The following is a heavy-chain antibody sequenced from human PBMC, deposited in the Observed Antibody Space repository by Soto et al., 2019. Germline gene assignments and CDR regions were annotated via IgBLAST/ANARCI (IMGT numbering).Heavy chain of an antibody. V-gene: IGHV4-61*01. CDR2: IYYSGST. Sequence: QVQLQESGPGLVKPSETLSLTCTVSGGSVSSGSYYWSWIRQPPGKGLEWIGYIYYSGSTNYSPSLKSRVTISVDTSKNQFSLKLSSVTAADTAVYYCASGYYDSSGYHDYWGQGTLVTVSS. CDR3: ASGYYDSSGYHDY. CDR1: GGSVSSGSYY. J-gene: IGHJ4*02. D-gene: IGHD3-22*01.